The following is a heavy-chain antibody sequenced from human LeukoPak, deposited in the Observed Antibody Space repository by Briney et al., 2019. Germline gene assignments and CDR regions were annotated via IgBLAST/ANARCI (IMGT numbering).Heavy chain of an antibody. CDR3: ASGGAPAGY. CDR1: GFTFSSHA. Sequence: GGSLRLSCAASGFTFSSHAMSWVRQAPGKGLEWVSSISNSSGSTYYADSVKGRFTISRDNSKNTLYLQMNSLRAEDTAVYYCASGGAPAGYWGQGTLVIVSS. J-gene: IGHJ4*02. D-gene: IGHD6-25*01. CDR2: ISNSSGST. V-gene: IGHV3-23*01.